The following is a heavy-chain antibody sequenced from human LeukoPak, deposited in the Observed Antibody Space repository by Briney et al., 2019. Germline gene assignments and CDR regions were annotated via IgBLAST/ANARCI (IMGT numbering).Heavy chain of an antibody. CDR1: GFTFSSYA. D-gene: IGHD6-6*01. CDR2: ISYDGSNK. Sequence: PGGSLRLSCAASGFTFSSYAMHWVRQAPGKGLEWVAVISYDGSNKYYADSVKGRFTISRDNSKNTLYLQMNSLRAEDTAVYYCARGEAARPYYYYGMDVWGQGTTVTVSS. V-gene: IGHV3-30*14. CDR3: ARGEAARPYYYYGMDV. J-gene: IGHJ6*02.